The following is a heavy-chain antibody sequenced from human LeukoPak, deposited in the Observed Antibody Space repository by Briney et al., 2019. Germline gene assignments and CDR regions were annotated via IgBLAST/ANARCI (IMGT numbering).Heavy chain of an antibody. CDR3: ARDQAYYGSGSYYHFDY. CDR2: IIPIFGTA. V-gene: IGHV1-69*05. Sequence: SVKVSCKASGGTFSSYAISWVRQAPGQGLECMGRIIPIFGTANYAQKFQGRVTITTDESTSTAYMELSSLRSEDTAVYYCARDQAYYGSGSYYHFDYWGQGTLVTVSS. J-gene: IGHJ4*02. D-gene: IGHD3-10*01. CDR1: GGTFSSYA.